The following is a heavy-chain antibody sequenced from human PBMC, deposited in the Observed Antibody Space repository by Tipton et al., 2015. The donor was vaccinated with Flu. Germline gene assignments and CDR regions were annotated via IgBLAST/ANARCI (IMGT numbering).Heavy chain of an antibody. CDR2: IYYSGST. Sequence: TLSLTCTVSGGSISSSSYYWGWIRQPPGRGLEWIGSIYYSGSTYYNPSLKSRVTISVDTSKNQFSLKLSSVTAADTAVYYCASTHAQITVTTLAFDYWGQGTLVTVSP. CDR1: GGSISSSSYY. V-gene: IGHV4-39*07. D-gene: IGHD4-17*01. CDR3: ASTHAQITVTTLAFDY. J-gene: IGHJ4*02.